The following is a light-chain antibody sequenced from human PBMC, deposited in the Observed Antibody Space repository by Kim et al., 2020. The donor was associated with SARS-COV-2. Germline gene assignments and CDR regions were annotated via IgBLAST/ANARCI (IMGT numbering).Light chain of an antibody. CDR2: EVS. CDR1: RRDVGGYNY. Sequence: QSALTQHPSASGSPGQSVTISCTGTRRDVGGYNYVSWYQQHPGKAPKLMIYEVSKRPSGVPDRFSGSKSDNTASLTVSGLQAEDEADYYCSSYAGSDIYVFGTGTKVTVL. V-gene: IGLV2-8*01. J-gene: IGLJ1*01. CDR3: SSYAGSDIYV.